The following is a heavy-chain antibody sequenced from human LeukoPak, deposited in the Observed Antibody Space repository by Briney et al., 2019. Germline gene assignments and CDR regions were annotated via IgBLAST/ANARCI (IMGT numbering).Heavy chain of an antibody. CDR3: ARGPMVRGVIFAFDI. CDR2: IYYSGST. D-gene: IGHD3-10*01. CDR1: GGSISSYY. J-gene: IGHJ3*02. V-gene: IGHV4-59*01. Sequence: SETLSLTCTVSGGSISSYYWSWIRQPPGKGLEWIGCIYYSGSTNYNPSLKSRVTISVDTSKNQFSLKLSSVTAADTAVYYCARGPMVRGVIFAFDIWGQGTMVTVSS.